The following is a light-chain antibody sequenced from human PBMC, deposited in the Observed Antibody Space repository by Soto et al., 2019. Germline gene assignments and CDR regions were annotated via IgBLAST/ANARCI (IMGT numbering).Light chain of an antibody. CDR2: DAS. CDR3: QQELGVRT. J-gene: IGKJ1*01. V-gene: IGKV3-11*01. Sequence: ILLTQSPVTLSLSPWERATLSCGASQNVRGYLAWYQQKPGQAPRLLIDDASNRTAVIPTMCSSSCSAAYTPITSSSLPPEYAADYCYQQELGVRTFGQGTKVDIK. CDR1: QNVRGY.